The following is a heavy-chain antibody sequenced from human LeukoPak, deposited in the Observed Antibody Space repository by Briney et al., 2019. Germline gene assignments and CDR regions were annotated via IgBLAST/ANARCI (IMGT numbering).Heavy chain of an antibody. Sequence: PSETLSLTCTVSGGSISRNYWSWSRQPPGKGLEGVGYIYYSGRTNYNPSLKSRVTISVGTSKTQFSLKLSSVTAADTAVYYCARGVSSGSDYWGQGTLVTVSS. V-gene: IGHV4-59*08. J-gene: IGHJ4*02. CDR1: GGSISRNY. D-gene: IGHD3-10*01. CDR2: IYYSGRT. CDR3: ARGVSSGSDY.